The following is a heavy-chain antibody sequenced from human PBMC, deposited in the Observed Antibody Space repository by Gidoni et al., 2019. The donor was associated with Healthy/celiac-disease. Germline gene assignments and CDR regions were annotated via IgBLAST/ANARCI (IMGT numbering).Heavy chain of an antibody. V-gene: IGHV4-61*02. D-gene: IGHD2-15*01. CDR2: IYTSGST. J-gene: IGHJ4*02. Sequence: QVQLQESGPGLVKPSQTLSLTCTVSGGSISSGSYYWSWIRQPAGKGLEWIGRIYTSGSTNYNPSLKSRVTISVDTSKNQFSLKLSSVTAADTAVYYCAADPIVVVVAAQTADYWGQGTLVTVSS. CDR3: AADPIVVVVAAQTADY. CDR1: GGSISSGSYY.